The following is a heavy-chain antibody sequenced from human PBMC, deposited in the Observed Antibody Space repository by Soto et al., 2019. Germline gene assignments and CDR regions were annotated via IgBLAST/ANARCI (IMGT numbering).Heavy chain of an antibody. V-gene: IGHV3-20*01. CDR3: ARLGDIRGVIITHNPAYYYYMDV. CDR2: INWNGGST. D-gene: IGHD3-10*01. J-gene: IGHJ6*03. CDR1: GVTGDSYC. Sequence: SLLHSDAESGVTGDSYCMGWGRNTKKKGLEWVSGINWNGGSTGYADSVKGRFTISRDNAKNSLYLQMNSLRAEDTALYHCARLGDIRGVIITHNPAYYYYMDVWGKGTTVTVSS.